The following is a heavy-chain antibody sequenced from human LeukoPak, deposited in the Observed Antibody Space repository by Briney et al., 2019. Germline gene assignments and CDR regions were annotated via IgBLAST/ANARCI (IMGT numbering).Heavy chain of an antibody. Sequence: SETLSLTCTVSGGSIRSYYWSWIRQPAGKGLEWIGRIYSSGNTNYNPALKSRVTISVDTSKNQFSLTLRSVTAADTAVYYCARSQIDYGDYVNWFDPWGQGTLVTVSS. CDR3: ARSQIDYGDYVNWFDP. V-gene: IGHV4-4*07. CDR2: IYSSGNT. D-gene: IGHD4-17*01. CDR1: GGSIRSYY. J-gene: IGHJ5*02.